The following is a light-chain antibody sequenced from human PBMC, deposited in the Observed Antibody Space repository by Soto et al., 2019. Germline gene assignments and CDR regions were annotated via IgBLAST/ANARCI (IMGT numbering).Light chain of an antibody. J-gene: IGLJ1*01. CDR2: EVS. CDR1: SSDVGGYNY. CDR3: NSYAGTSYV. V-gene: IGLV2-14*01. Sequence: QSALTQPASVSGSPGPSITISCTGTSSDVGGYNYVSWYQQHPGKAPKLMIYEVSNRPSGVSNRFSGSKSGNTASLTISGLQAEDEADYYCNSYAGTSYVFGTGTKVTVL.